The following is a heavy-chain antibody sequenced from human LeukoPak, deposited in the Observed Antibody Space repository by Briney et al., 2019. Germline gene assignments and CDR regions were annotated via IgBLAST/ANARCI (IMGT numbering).Heavy chain of an antibody. CDR3: ARGPSGSYHFDY. CDR2: IYSGGST. V-gene: IGHV3-53*01. Sequence: GGSLRLSCAASGFTVSSNYMSWVRQAPGKGLEWVSVIYSGGSTYYADSVKGRFTISRDNAKNSLYLQMNSLRAEDTALYYCARGPSGSYHFDYWGQGTLVTVSS. CDR1: GFTVSSNY. D-gene: IGHD1-26*01. J-gene: IGHJ4*02.